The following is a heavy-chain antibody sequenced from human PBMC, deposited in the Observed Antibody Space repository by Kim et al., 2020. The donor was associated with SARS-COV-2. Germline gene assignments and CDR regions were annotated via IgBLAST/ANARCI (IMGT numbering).Heavy chain of an antibody. J-gene: IGHJ6*02. CDR2: ISAYNGNT. CDR1: GYTFTSYG. V-gene: IGHV1-18*01. Sequence: ASVKVSCKASGYTFTSYGISWVRQAPGQGLEWMGWISAYNGNTNYAQKLQGRVTMTTDTSTSTAYMELRSLRSDDTAVYYCAREEIVVVPAAMADMEYYYYGMDVWGQGTTVTVSS. D-gene: IGHD2-2*01. CDR3: AREEIVVVPAAMADMEYYYYGMDV.